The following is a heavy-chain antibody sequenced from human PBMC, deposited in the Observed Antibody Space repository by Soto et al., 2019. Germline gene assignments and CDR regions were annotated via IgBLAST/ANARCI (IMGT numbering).Heavy chain of an antibody. V-gene: IGHV1-3*01. J-gene: IGHJ6*03. D-gene: IGHD4-17*01. CDR2: INAGNGNT. CDR1: GYTFTSYA. Sequence: GASVKVSCKASGYTFTSYAMHWVRQAPGQRLEWMGWINAGNGNTKYSQKFQGRVTITRDTSASTAYMELSSLRSEDTAVYYCAREWIIYGNYYSYYYMDVRGKGASVTVSS. CDR3: AREWIIYGNYYSYYYMDV.